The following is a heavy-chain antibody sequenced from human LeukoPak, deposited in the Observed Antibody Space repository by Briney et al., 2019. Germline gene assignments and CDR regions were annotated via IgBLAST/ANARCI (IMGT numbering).Heavy chain of an antibody. Sequence: GGSLRLSCAASGFTFDDYAMHWVRQAPGKGLEWVSGISWNSGSIGYADSVKGRFTISRDNAKNSLYLQMNSLRAEDTAVYYCARDRAGDYGIDYWGQGTLVTVSS. CDR3: ARDRAGDYGIDY. V-gene: IGHV3-9*01. CDR2: ISWNSGSI. J-gene: IGHJ4*02. D-gene: IGHD4-17*01. CDR1: GFTFDDYA.